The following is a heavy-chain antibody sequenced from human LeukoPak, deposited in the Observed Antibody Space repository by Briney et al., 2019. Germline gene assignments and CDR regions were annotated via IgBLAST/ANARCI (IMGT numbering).Heavy chain of an antibody. D-gene: IGHD2-2*01. V-gene: IGHV3-23*01. CDR3: AKVGVPAAYYYYGMDV. J-gene: IGHJ6*02. CDR1: GFTFSSYA. CDR2: ISGSGGST. Sequence: GGSLRLSCAASGFTFSSYAMSWVRQAPGKGLEWVSAISGSGGSTYYADSVKGRFTISRDNSKNTLYLQMNSLRAEDTAVYCCAKVGVPAAYYYYGMDVWGQGTTVTVSS.